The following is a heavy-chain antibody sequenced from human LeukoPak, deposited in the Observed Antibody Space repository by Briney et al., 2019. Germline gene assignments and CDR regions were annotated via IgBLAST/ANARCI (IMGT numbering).Heavy chain of an antibody. CDR2: IKQDGSEK. Sequence: GGSLRLSCAASGFTFSSYWMSWVPQAPGKGLEGGANIKQDGSEKYYVDSVRGRFTISRDNAKNSLYLQMNSLRAEDTAVYYCARSPYYGSGSYHYYYYYMDVWGKGTTVTVSS. CDR1: GFTFSSYW. V-gene: IGHV3-7*01. J-gene: IGHJ6*03. CDR3: ARSPYYGSGSYHYYYYYMDV. D-gene: IGHD3-10*01.